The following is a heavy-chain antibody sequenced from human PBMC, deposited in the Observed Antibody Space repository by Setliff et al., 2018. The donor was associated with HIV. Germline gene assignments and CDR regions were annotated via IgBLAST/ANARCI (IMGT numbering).Heavy chain of an antibody. Sequence: PGGSLRLSCAASGFNFRSYGMHWVRQAPGKGLEWVADILYDGSEKRYADSVKGRFSISRDNSKNTLYLQMNSVRPEDTAVYYCAKVEMGSYLDYWGQGILVTVSS. J-gene: IGHJ4*02. CDR1: GFNFRSYG. D-gene: IGHD3-10*01. CDR2: ILYDGSEK. V-gene: IGHV3-30*18. CDR3: AKVEMGSYLDY.